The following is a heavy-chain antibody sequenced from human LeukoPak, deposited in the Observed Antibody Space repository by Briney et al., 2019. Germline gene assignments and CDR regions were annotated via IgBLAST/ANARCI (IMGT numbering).Heavy chain of an antibody. V-gene: IGHV3-30-3*01. J-gene: IGHJ3*02. CDR2: ISYDGSNK. D-gene: IGHD3-22*01. Sequence: GGSLRLSCAASGFTFSSYAMHWVRQAPGKGLEWVAVISYDGSNKYYADSVKGRFTISRDNSKNTLYLQMNSLRAEDTAVYYCARGLVVRHAFDIWGQGTMVTVSS. CDR1: GFTFSSYA. CDR3: ARGLVVRHAFDI.